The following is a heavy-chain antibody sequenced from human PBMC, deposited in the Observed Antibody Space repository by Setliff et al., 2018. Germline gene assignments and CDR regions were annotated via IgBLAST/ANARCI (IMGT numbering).Heavy chain of an antibody. Sequence: ASVKVSCKASGYTFTDYYIHWVRQAPGQGLEWMGIINPSGGGARYAQRFQGRVTMTRDTSTSTLYMELSSLRSEDTAVYYCAREGVDTRSSTDYRYYMDVWGKGTTVTVSS. J-gene: IGHJ6*03. CDR1: GYTFTDYY. CDR2: INPSGGGA. V-gene: IGHV1-46*01. D-gene: IGHD5-18*01. CDR3: AREGVDTRSSTDYRYYMDV.